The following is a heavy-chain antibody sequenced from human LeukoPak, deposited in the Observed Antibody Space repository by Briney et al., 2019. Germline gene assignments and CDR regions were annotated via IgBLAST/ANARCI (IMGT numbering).Heavy chain of an antibody. CDR3: ARDRMLTGRVPNDAFDI. V-gene: IGHV4-34*01. D-gene: IGHD3-9*01. CDR2: INHSGST. Sequence: SETLSLTCTVSGGSISSYYWSWIRQPPGKGLEWIGEINHSGSTNYNPSLKSRVTISVDTSKNQFSLKLSSVTAADTAVYYCARDRMLTGRVPNDAFDIWGQGTMVTVSS. CDR1: GGSISSYY. J-gene: IGHJ3*02.